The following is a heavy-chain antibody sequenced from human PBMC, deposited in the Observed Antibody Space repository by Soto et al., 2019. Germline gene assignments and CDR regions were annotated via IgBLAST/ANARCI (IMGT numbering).Heavy chain of an antibody. CDR2: IGTAGDT. J-gene: IGHJ5*02. CDR1: GFTFSSYD. V-gene: IGHV3-13*01. CDR3: ARGRMGTLYCGGDCPKGGVFWFDP. D-gene: IGHD2-21*01. Sequence: GGSLRLSCAASGFTFSSYDMHWVRQATGKGLEWVSAIGTAGDTYYPGSVKGRFTISRENAKNSLYLQMNSLRAGDTAVYYCARGRMGTLYCGGDCPKGGVFWFDPWGQGTLVTVSS.